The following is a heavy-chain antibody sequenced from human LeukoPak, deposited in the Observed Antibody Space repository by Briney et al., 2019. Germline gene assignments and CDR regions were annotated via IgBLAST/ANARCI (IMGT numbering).Heavy chain of an antibody. CDR1: GFTFRNRW. D-gene: IGHD2-15*01. Sequence: PGGSLRLSCAGSGFTFRNRWATWVRQAPGKGLEWVASTGQYGHDNDYVDSVRGRFTISRDFAKISLFLQMNSLRVEDTAVYYCAAEGAPCRFHYLGRGAQVTVCS. J-gene: IGHJ4*02. V-gene: IGHV3-7*01. CDR3: AAEGAPCRFHY. CDR2: TGQYGHDN.